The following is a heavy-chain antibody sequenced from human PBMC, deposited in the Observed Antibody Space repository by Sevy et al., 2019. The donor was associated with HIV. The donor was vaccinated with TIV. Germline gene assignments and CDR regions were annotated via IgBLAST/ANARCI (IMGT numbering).Heavy chain of an antibody. CDR3: ARVLFYPY. CDR1: GFTVSSNY. J-gene: IGHJ4*02. CDR2: IYSGGST. V-gene: IGHV3-53*01. Sequence: GESLKISCAASGFTVSSNYMSWVRQAPGKGLEWVSVIYSGGSTYYADSVKGRFTISRDNSKNTLYLQMNSLRVEDTAVYYCARVLFYPYWGQGTLVTVSS. D-gene: IGHD3-10*02.